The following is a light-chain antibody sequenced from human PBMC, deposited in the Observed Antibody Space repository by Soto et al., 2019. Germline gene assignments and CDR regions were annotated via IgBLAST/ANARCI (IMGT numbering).Light chain of an antibody. CDR1: SSDVGGYNY. CDR3: SSYTSRSSVI. CDR2: KVS. Sequence: QSVLTQPPSASGSPGQSVTISCTGTSSDVGGYNYVSWYQQYPGKAPKPMIYKVSNRPSGVPNRFSGSKSGDTASLTISGLQAEDEADYYCSSYTSRSSVIFGGGTKVTVL. J-gene: IGLJ2*01. V-gene: IGLV2-14*01.